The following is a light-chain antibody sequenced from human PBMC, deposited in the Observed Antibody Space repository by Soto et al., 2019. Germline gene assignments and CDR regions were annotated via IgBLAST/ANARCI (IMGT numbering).Light chain of an antibody. CDR3: QHHSAWPHT. V-gene: IGKV1-33*01. CDR1: QNINNY. CDR2: DAS. Sequence: DIQMTQSPSSLSAAVGDRVTITCQASQNINNYLNWYQQKPGRAPKLLIYDASNLEAGVPSRFRGSGCGTDFTFTISRLQPEDFAVYYCQHHSAWPHTFGQGTRLEI. J-gene: IGKJ5*01.